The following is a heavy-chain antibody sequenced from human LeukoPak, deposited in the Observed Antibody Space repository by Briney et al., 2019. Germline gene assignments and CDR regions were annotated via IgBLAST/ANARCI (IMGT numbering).Heavy chain of an antibody. V-gene: IGHV3-48*03. CDR3: ASEIIFGSFDY. CDR2: ISSSGSTI. J-gene: IGHJ4*02. Sequence: PGGSLRLSCAASGFTFSSYEVNWVRQAPGKGLEWVSYISSSGSTIYYADSVKGRFTISRDNSKNTLYLQMNSLRAEDTAVYYCASEIIFGSFDYWGQGTLVTVSS. D-gene: IGHD3-3*01. CDR1: GFTFSSYE.